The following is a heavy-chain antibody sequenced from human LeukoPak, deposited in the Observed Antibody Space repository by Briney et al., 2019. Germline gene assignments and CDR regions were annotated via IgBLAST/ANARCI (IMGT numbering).Heavy chain of an antibody. V-gene: IGHV3-21*01. J-gene: IGHJ6*02. CDR2: ISSSRYI. CDR3: ARDSRAAAGYNFPWYYYGLDV. Sequence: GGSLRLSCAASGFTFTSYSINWVRQAPGKGLDWVSSISSSRYIYYADSVKGRFTISRDNAKNSLYLQMNSLRAEDTAVYYCARDSRAAAGYNFPWYYYGLDVWGQGTTVTASS. CDR1: GFTFTSYS. D-gene: IGHD5-24*01.